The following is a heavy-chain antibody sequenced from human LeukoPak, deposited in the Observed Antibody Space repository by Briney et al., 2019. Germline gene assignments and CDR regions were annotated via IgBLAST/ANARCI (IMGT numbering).Heavy chain of an antibody. D-gene: IGHD4-17*01. J-gene: IGHJ3*02. V-gene: IGHV4-59*12. CDR2: IYYSGGT. CDR1: GDSISNYY. CDR3: ASSYGDYTTGAFDI. Sequence: SETLSLTCTISGDSISNYYWSWIRQPPGRGLEWIGYIYYSGGTNYNPSLKSRVTISVDTSKNQFSLKLSSVTAADTAVYYCASSYGDYTTGAFDIWGQGTMVTVSS.